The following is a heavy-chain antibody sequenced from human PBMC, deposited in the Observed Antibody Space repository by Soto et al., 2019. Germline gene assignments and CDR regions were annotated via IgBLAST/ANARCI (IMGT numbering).Heavy chain of an antibody. CDR3: AREGGIAAAVAFSQGWWFDP. V-gene: IGHV1-69*08. CDR1: GGTFSSYT. J-gene: IGHJ5*02. Sequence: QVQLVQSGAEVKKPGSSVKVSCKASGGTFSSYTISWVRQAPGQGLEWMGRIIPILGIANYAPKFQGRVTSTADKSTSTAYMERSSRRSEDTAVYYCAREGGIAAAVAFSQGWWFDPWGQGTLVTVSS. CDR2: IIPILGIA. D-gene: IGHD6-13*01.